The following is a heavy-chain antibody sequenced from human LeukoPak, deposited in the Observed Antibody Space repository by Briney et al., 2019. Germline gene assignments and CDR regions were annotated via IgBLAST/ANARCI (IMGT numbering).Heavy chain of an antibody. Sequence: ASETLSLTCTVSGGSISSSYWNWIRQPPGKGLEWIGYIYYSGSTINNPSLRSRVTISVDKSKNQISLKLTSMTAADTAVYYCARDLGYGDPFDYWGQGTLVTVSS. CDR1: GGSISSSY. D-gene: IGHD4-17*01. CDR3: ARDLGYGDPFDY. V-gene: IGHV4-59*01. CDR2: IYYSGST. J-gene: IGHJ4*02.